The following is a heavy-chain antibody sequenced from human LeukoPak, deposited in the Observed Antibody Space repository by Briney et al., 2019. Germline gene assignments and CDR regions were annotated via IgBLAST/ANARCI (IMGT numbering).Heavy chain of an antibody. J-gene: IGHJ4*02. V-gene: IGHV3-9*01. CDR2: ISWNSGSI. CDR1: GFTFDDYA. D-gene: IGHD4-23*01. CDR3: AKDSGGGNCYFDY. Sequence: PGGSLRLSCAASGFTFDDYAMHWVRQAPGKGLEWVSGISWNSGSIGYADSVKGRFTISRDNAKNSLYLQMNSLRAEETAVYYCAKDSGGGNCYFDYWGQGTLVTVSS.